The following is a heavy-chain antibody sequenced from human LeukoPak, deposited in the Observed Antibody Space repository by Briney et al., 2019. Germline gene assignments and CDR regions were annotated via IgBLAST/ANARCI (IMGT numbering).Heavy chain of an antibody. CDR1: GGSISSYY. Sequence: SETLSLTCTISGGSISSYYWSWIRQPAGKGLEWIGRIYTSGSTNYNPSLKSRVTISVDTSKNQFSLKLSSVTAADTAVYYCARLGATVSSGLWYFDYWGQGTLVTVSS. V-gene: IGHV4-4*07. J-gene: IGHJ4*02. CDR2: IYTSGST. CDR3: ARLGATVSSGLWYFDY. D-gene: IGHD6-19*01.